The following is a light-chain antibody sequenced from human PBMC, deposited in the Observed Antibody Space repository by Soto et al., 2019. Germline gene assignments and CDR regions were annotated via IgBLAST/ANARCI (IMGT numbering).Light chain of an antibody. CDR1: QSISSY. Sequence: DIQMTQSPSSLSASVGDRVTITCRTSQSISSYLNWYQQKPGKAPKLLIYAASSLQSGVPSRFSGSGSGTDFPLHINNLQPEDFATYYCQQSYSTPPITFGQGTRLEIK. J-gene: IGKJ5*01. V-gene: IGKV1-39*01. CDR3: QQSYSTPPIT. CDR2: AAS.